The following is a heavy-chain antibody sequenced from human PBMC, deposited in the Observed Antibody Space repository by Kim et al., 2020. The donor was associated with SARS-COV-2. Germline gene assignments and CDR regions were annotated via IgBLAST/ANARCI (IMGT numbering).Heavy chain of an antibody. Sequence: SETLSLTCTVSGGSISSSSYYWGWIRQPPGKGLEWIGSIYYSGSTYYNPSLKSRVTISVDTSKNQFSLKLSSVTAADTAVYYCARQGGQGGVDYWGQGTLVTVSS. CDR3: ARQGGQGGVDY. D-gene: IGHD3-16*01. J-gene: IGHJ4*02. CDR1: GGSISSSSYY. CDR2: IYYSGST. V-gene: IGHV4-39*01.